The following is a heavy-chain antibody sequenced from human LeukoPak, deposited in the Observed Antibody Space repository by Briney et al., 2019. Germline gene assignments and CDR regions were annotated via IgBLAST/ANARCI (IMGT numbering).Heavy chain of an antibody. CDR1: GFTFSSYA. CDR3: AKGAAAGLVDWFDP. D-gene: IGHD6-13*01. Sequence: GGSLRLSCAASGFTFSSYATMWVRQAPGKGLEWVSTVTGSAGGTYYADSVKGRFTISRDNSKNTLYLIMNSLRAEDTAVYYCAKGAAAGLVDWFDPWGQGTLVAVSS. J-gene: IGHJ5*02. CDR2: VTGSAGGT. V-gene: IGHV3-23*01.